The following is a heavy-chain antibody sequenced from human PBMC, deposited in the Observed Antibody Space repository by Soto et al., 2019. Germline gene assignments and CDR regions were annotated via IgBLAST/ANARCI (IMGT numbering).Heavy chain of an antibody. J-gene: IGHJ6*02. CDR2: ISGSGGST. CDR1: GFTFSSYA. V-gene: IGHV3-23*01. D-gene: IGHD5-12*01. Sequence: LRLSCAASGFTFSSYAMSWVRQAPGKGLEWVSAISGSGGSTYYADSVKGRFTISRDNSKNTLYLQMNSLRAEDAAVYYCAKRGFDYYGMDVWGQGTTVTVSS. CDR3: AKRGFDYYGMDV.